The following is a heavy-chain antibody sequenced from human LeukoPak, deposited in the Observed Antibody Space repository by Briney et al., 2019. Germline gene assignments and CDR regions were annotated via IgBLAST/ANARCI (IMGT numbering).Heavy chain of an antibody. Sequence: GGSLRLSCAASGFTFDNYRMSWVRQAPGKGLEWVSSVNADGGNTYYADSVKGRFTISRDNSKNTLYLQMNSLRAEDTAVYYCAKVGDSGYYVDYWGQGTLVTVSS. CDR2: VNADGGNT. D-gene: IGHD3-22*01. CDR1: GFTFDNYR. CDR3: AKVGDSGYYVDY. J-gene: IGHJ4*02. V-gene: IGHV3-23*01.